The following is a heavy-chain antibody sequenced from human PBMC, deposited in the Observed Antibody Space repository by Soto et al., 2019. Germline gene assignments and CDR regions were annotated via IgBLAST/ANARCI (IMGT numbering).Heavy chain of an antibody. J-gene: IGHJ6*02. V-gene: IGHV3-66*01. Sequence: HPGGSLRLSCAASGFTVSSNYMSWVRQAPGKGLEWVSVIYSGGSTYYADSVKGRFTISRDNSKNTLYLQMNSLRAEDTAVYYCARGALRYFDCYPLDVWGQGTTVTVSS. CDR1: GFTVSSNY. CDR2: IYSGGST. D-gene: IGHD3-9*01. CDR3: ARGALRYFDCYPLDV.